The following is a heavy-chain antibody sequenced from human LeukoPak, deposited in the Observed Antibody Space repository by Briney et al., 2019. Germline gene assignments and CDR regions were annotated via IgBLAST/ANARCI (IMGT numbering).Heavy chain of an antibody. Sequence: ASVKVSCKASGYTFTSYYMHWVRQAPGQGLEWMGIINPSGGSTSYAQKFQGRVTMTRDTSTSTVYMELSSLRAEDTAVYYCANMADYGDYSAASLYFDYWGQGTLVTVSS. CDR3: ANMADYGDYSAASLYFDY. V-gene: IGHV1-46*01. CDR2: INPSGGST. D-gene: IGHD4-17*01. J-gene: IGHJ4*02. CDR1: GYTFTSYY.